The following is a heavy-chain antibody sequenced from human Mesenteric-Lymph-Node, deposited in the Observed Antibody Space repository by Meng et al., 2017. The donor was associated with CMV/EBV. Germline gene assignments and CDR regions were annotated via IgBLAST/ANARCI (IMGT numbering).Heavy chain of an antibody. J-gene: IGHJ4*02. CDR2: IRSKAYGGTT. Sequence: GESLKISCTASGFTFGDYAMSWVRQAPGKGLEWVGFIRSKAYGGTTEYAASVKGRFTISRDDSKSIAYLQMNSLKTEDTAVYYCTRNDGGYSYLRFYYWGQGTLVTVSS. CDR3: TRNDGGYSYLRFYY. CDR1: GFTFGDYA. D-gene: IGHD5-18*01. V-gene: IGHV3-49*04.